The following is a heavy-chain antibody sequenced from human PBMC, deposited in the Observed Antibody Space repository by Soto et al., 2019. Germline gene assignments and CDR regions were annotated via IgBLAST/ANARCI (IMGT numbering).Heavy chain of an antibody. V-gene: IGHV4-34*01. D-gene: IGHD3-3*01. J-gene: IGHJ6*02. CDR3: AKREDSSRFGGLDI. Sequence: SETLSLTCAVYGGSFSGHYWSWIRQPPGKGLEWIGEINHSGGTSYNPSLKSRVTISVDTSKNLFSLKMTSASATDTAVYFCAKREDSSRFGGLDIWGQGTAVTVSS. CDR1: GGSFSGHY. CDR2: INHSGGT.